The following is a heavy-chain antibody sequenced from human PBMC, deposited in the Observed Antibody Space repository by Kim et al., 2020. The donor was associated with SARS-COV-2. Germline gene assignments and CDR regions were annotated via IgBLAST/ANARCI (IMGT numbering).Heavy chain of an antibody. CDR3: ARGEYSGYDLDYYYGMDV. D-gene: IGHD5-12*01. Sequence: KGRFTISRDNAKNSLYLQMNSLRAEDTAVYYCARGEYSGYDLDYYYGMDVWGQGTTVTVSS. V-gene: IGHV3-11*06. J-gene: IGHJ6*02.